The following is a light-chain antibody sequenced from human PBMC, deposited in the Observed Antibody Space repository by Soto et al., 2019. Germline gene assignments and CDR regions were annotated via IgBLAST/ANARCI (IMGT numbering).Light chain of an antibody. V-gene: IGLV2-11*01. J-gene: IGLJ1*01. CDR1: SSDVGGYNY. CDR3: CSYAGSYTIHDYV. CDR2: DVS. Sequence: QSALTQPRSVSGSPGQSVTISCTGTSSDVGGYNYVSWYQQHPGKAPKLMIYDVSKRPSGVPDRFSGSKSGNTASLTISGRQAEDEADYYCCSYAGSYTIHDYVFGTGTKLTVL.